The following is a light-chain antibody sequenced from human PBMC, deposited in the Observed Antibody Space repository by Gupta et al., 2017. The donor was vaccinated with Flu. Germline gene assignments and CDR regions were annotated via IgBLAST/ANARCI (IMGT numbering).Light chain of an antibody. Sequence: SSLSASVGDRVTITCRASQSISTYLNWYQQKPGKAPKLLIYAASSLQSGVPSRFSGSGSGTDFTLTISSLQPEDFASYYCQQTDNTPLFTFGHGTKVDI. V-gene: IGKV1-39*01. CDR3: QQTDNTPLFT. CDR2: AAS. CDR1: QSISTY. J-gene: IGKJ3*01.